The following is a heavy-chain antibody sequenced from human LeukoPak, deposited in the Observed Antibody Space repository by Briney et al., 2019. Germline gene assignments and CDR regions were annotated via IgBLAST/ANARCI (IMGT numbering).Heavy chain of an antibody. CDR3: ASGQLWFRFDY. V-gene: IGHV3-7*01. J-gene: IGHJ4*02. CDR2: IKQDGSEK. D-gene: IGHD5-18*01. Sequence: AAXXTFSSYRMSWVRQXPGKGLXWVPNIKQDGSEKYYVDSVKGRFTISRDNAKNSLYLQMNSLRAEDTAVYYCASGQLWFRFDYWGQGTLVPVS. CDR1: XXTFSSYR.